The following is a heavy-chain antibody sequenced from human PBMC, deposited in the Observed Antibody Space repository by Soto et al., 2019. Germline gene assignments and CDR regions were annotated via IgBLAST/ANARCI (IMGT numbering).Heavy chain of an antibody. Sequence: QVRLQESGPGLVEPSQTLSLTCSVAGGSLSSNDCYWSWIRQHPGKGLEWIGTIFFSGNTYYNPSLKSRVSISVDTSKSQFSLRVTSGTAEDTAVYYVASLRGSGSNFLFEYWGQGSLVTVYS. D-gene: IGHD3-10*01. CDR2: IFFSGNT. CDR3: ASLRGSGSNFLFEY. J-gene: IGHJ4*02. V-gene: IGHV4-31*03. CDR1: GGSLSSNDCY.